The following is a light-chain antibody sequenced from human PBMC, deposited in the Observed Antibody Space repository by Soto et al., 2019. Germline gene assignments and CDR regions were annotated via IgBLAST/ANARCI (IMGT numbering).Light chain of an antibody. V-gene: IGKV1-5*03. J-gene: IGKJ1*01. Sequence: DIQMTQSPSSVSASVGDRVTITCRASQGISSWLAWYQQKPGKAPKLLIYKASSLESGVPSRISGSGSGTEFTLTISSLQPDDFATYYCLQFNTFPWTFGQGTKVDIK. CDR2: KAS. CDR1: QGISSW. CDR3: LQFNTFPWT.